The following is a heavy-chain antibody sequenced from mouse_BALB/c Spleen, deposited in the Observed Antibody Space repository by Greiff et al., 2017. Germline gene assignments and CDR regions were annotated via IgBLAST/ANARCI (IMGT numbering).Heavy chain of an antibody. J-gene: IGHJ2*01. V-gene: IGHV14-3*02. Sequence: VQLQQSGAELVKPGASVKLSCTASGFNIKDTYMHWVKQRPEQGLEWIGRIDPANGNTKYDPKFQGKATITADTSSNTAYLQLSSLTSEDTAVYYCAISFPYHFDYRGQGTPPPGSP. CDR3: AISFPYHFDY. CDR1: GFNIKDTY. CDR2: IDPANGNT.